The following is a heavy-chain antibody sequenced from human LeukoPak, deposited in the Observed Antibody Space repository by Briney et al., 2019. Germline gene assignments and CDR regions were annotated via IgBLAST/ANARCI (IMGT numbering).Heavy chain of an antibody. CDR2: IHPNSGDT. CDR1: GYTFTSYD. J-gene: IGHJ5*02. D-gene: IGHD4-17*01. Sequence: GASVKVSCKASGYTFTSYDINWVRQAPGQGLEWMGWIHPNSGDTKSAQRFQGRVTMTRDTSISTAYMELTRLTSDDTAVYYCASYYGHYTRNWMDTWGQGTLVTVSS. V-gene: IGHV1-2*02. CDR3: ASYYGHYTRNWMDT.